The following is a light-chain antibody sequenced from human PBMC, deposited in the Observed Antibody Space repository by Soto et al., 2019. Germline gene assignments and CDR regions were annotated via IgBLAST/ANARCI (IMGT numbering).Light chain of an antibody. CDR3: QQRHIWPPVT. CDR1: PSVTNF. J-gene: IGKJ5*01. Sequence: DIVLTQSPATLSLSPGERATLSCRASPSVTNFLAWYQQKPGQAPRLLIYGAFNRATGIPARFSGSGSGTDFTLTISILEPEDSVILYCQQRHIWPPVTFGQGTKLEIK. CDR2: GAF. V-gene: IGKV3-11*01.